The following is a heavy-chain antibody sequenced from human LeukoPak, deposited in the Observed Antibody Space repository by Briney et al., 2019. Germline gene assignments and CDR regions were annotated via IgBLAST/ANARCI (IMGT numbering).Heavy chain of an antibody. V-gene: IGHV3-23*01. D-gene: IGHD2-15*01. J-gene: IGHJ3*02. Sequence: PGGSLRLSCAASGFNFSNYAMSWVRQAPGKGLEWVSAISGSGGSTYYADSVKGRFTISRDNSKNTLYLQMNSLRAEDTAVYYCAREGDIVVVVAATVGAFDIWGQGTMVTVSS. CDR3: AREGDIVVVVAATVGAFDI. CDR1: GFNFSNYA. CDR2: ISGSGGST.